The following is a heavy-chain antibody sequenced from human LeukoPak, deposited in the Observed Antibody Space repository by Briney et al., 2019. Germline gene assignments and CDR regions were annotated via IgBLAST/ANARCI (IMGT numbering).Heavy chain of an antibody. J-gene: IGHJ5*02. CDR1: GGSFSGYY. CDR2: VNHSGST. V-gene: IGHV4-34*01. Sequence: SETLSLTCAVHGGSFSGYYWSWIRQPPGKGLEWIGEVNHSGSTNYNPSLKSRVTISVDTSKNQFSLKLSSVTAADTAVYYCARGGYSYGYVNWFDPWGQGTLVTVSS. CDR3: ARGGYSYGYVNWFDP. D-gene: IGHD5-18*01.